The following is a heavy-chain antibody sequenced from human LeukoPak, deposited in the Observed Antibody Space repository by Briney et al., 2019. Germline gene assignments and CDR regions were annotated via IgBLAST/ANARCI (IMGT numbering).Heavy chain of an antibody. J-gene: IGHJ6*02. Sequence: ASVKVSCKASGYTFTGYYMHWVRQAPGQGLEWMGWINPNSGGTNYAQKFQGRVTMTRDTSISTAYMELSRLRSDDTAVYYCARSMVGRGDQLLWFGELLYYGMDVWGQGTTVTVSS. CDR1: GYTFTGYY. D-gene: IGHD3-10*01. CDR2: INPNSGGT. CDR3: ARSMVGRGDQLLWFGELLYYGMDV. V-gene: IGHV1-2*02.